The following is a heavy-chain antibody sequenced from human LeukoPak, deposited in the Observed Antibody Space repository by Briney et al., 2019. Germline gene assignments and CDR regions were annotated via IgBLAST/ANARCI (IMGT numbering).Heavy chain of an antibody. CDR3: ARVREGELLPYFDY. Sequence: SVKVSCKASGGTFSNYAISWVRQAPGQGLEWMGGIIPIFDTADYAQKFQGRLTITADESTSTAYMELSSLRAEDTAVYYCARVREGELLPYFDYWGQGTLVTVSS. D-gene: IGHD1-26*01. CDR2: IIPIFDTA. CDR1: GGTFSNYA. J-gene: IGHJ4*02. V-gene: IGHV1-69*13.